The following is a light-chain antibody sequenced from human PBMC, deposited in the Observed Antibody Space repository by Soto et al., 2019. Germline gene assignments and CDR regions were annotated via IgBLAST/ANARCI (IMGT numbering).Light chain of an antibody. CDR2: DAS. J-gene: IGKJ5*01. CDR3: QQRSN. CDR1: QSVSSY. Sequence: EIVLTHSPATLSLSPGERATLSCRASQSVSSYLSWYQQKPVQAPRLLIYDASNRATAIPARFSGSGSGTDFTLAICSPEPEDFAVYYCQQRSNFGQGTRLEIK. V-gene: IGKV3-11*01.